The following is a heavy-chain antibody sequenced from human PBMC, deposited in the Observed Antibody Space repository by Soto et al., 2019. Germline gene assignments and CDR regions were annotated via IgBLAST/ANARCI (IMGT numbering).Heavy chain of an antibody. CDR2: ISGSGGST. D-gene: IGHD1-26*01. CDR3: AKRGSGSQFDY. V-gene: IGHV3-23*01. J-gene: IGHJ4*02. Sequence: EVQLLESGGDLVQPGGSLRLSCAASGFTFSSYAMSWVRQAPGQGLEWVSVISGSGGSTYYADSVKGRFTISRDNSKNTLYLQMNSLRAEDTAVYYCAKRGSGSQFDYWGQGTLVTVSS. CDR1: GFTFSSYA.